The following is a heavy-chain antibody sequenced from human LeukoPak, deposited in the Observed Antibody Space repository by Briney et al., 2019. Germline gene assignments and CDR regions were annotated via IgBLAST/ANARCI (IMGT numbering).Heavy chain of an antibody. V-gene: IGHV1-2*06. Sequence: ASVKVSCKASGYTFTGYYMHWVRQAPAQGLEWMGRINPNSGGTNYAQKFQGRVTMTRDTSISTAYMELSRLRSDDTAVYYCARVRAGLQPAPYDYWGQGTLVTVSS. CDR2: INPNSGGT. D-gene: IGHD6-19*01. J-gene: IGHJ4*02. CDR1: GYTFTGYY. CDR3: ARVRAGLQPAPYDY.